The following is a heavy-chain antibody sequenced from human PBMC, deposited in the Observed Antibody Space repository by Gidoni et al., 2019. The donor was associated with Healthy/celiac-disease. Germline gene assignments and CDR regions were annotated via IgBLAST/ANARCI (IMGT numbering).Heavy chain of an antibody. CDR3: AKGMYCSGGSCLNFDY. J-gene: IGHJ4*02. CDR2: ISGSGCST. Sequence: EVQLLESGGGLVQPGGSLSLSCAASGFTFSSYAMSWVRQAPGKGLEWGSAISGSGCSTYYADSVKGRFTISRDNSKNTLYLQMNSLRAEDTAVYYCAKGMYCSGGSCLNFDYWGQGTLVTVSS. V-gene: IGHV3-23*01. CDR1: GFTFSSYA. D-gene: IGHD2-15*01.